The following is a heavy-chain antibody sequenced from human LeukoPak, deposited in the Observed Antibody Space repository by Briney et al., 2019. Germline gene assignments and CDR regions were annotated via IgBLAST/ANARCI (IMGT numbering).Heavy chain of an antibody. D-gene: IGHD3-10*01. Sequence: SVKVSCKASGYTFTSYDINWVRQATGQGLEWMGGIIPIFGTANYAQKFQGRVTITADESTSTAYMELSSLRSEDTAVYYCARARELLWFGESAYYYYMDVWGKGTTVTISS. CDR2: IIPIFGTA. J-gene: IGHJ6*03. CDR1: GYTFTSYD. CDR3: ARARELLWFGESAYYYYMDV. V-gene: IGHV1-69*13.